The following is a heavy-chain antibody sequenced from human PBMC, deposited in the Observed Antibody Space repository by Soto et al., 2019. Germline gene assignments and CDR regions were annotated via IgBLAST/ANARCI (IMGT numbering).Heavy chain of an antibody. CDR3: ARDRILGTIEKFDD. Sequence: GGSLRLSCAASGFTFSSYSMNWVRQAPGKGLEWVSSISSSSSYIYYADSVKGRFTISRDNAKNSLYLQMNSLRAEDTAVYYCARDRILGTIEKFDDWGQGTLVTVSS. J-gene: IGHJ4*02. CDR2: ISSSSSYI. D-gene: IGHD3-9*01. CDR1: GFTFSSYS. V-gene: IGHV3-21*01.